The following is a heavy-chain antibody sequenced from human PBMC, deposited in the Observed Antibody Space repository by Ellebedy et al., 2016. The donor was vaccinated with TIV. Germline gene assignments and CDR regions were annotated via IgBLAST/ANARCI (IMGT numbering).Heavy chain of an antibody. CDR2: ISGSGRST. D-gene: IGHD7-27*01. CDR1: GFTFSSCA. J-gene: IGHJ4*02. Sequence: GESLKISCAASGFTFSSCAMSWVRQAPGKGLEWVSAISGSGRSTYYAASVKGRFTISRDNSKNTLYLQMNSLRAEDTAVYYCAKGGPLGIGGGGYFDYWGQGTLVTVSS. CDR3: AKGGPLGIGGGGYFDY. V-gene: IGHV3-23*01.